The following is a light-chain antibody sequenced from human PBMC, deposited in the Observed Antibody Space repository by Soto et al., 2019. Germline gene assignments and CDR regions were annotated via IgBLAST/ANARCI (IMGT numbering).Light chain of an antibody. Sequence: QSALTQPPSVSGSPGQSLTISCTGTSSDVGGYNYVSWYQQHPGKAPRVMIYDVTKRPSGVPDRFSGSKSDNTASLTISGLQAEDEADYYCCSYVAGSLYVFGTGTKVTVL. J-gene: IGLJ1*01. V-gene: IGLV2-11*01. CDR1: SSDVGGYNY. CDR3: CSYVAGSLYV. CDR2: DVT.